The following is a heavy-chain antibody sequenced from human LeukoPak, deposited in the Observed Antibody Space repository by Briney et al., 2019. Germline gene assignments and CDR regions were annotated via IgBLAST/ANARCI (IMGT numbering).Heavy chain of an antibody. CDR1: GGSISSGSYY. CDR2: IYYSGST. J-gene: IGHJ4*02. CDR3: VLTFSGYYSVALDY. Sequence: SETLSLTCTVSGGSISSGSYYWSWIRQPPGKGLEWIGYIYYSGSTNYNPSLKSRVTISVDTSKNQFSLKLSSVTAADTAVYYCVLTFSGYYSVALDYWGQGTLVTVSS. V-gene: IGHV4-61*01. D-gene: IGHD3-22*01.